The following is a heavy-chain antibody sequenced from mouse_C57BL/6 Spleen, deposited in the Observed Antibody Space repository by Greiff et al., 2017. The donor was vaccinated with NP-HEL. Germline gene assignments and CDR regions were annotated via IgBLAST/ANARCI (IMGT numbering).Heavy chain of an antibody. CDR1: GFTFSSYA. J-gene: IGHJ4*01. D-gene: IGHD1-1*01. CDR2: ISSGGDYI. Sequence: EVHLVESGEGLVKPGGSLKLSCAASGFTFSSYAMSWVRQTPEKRLEWVAYISSGGDYIYYADTVKGRFTISRDNARNTLSLKVSSLKSEDSAMYNCTRVHYGSRVSYSAMDYWGQGTSVTVSS. V-gene: IGHV5-9-1*02. CDR3: TRVHYGSRVSYSAMDY.